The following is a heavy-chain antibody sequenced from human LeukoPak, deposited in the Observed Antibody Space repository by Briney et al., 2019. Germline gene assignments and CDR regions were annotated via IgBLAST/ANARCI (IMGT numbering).Heavy chain of an antibody. Sequence: PGGSLRLSCAASGFTFSSYSMNWVRQAPGKGLEWVSYISSSSSTIYYADSVKGRFTISRDNAKNSLYLQMNSLRAEDTAVYYCARELAAPFRMPRGLFDYWGQGTLVTVSS. J-gene: IGHJ4*02. CDR1: GFTFSSYS. D-gene: IGHD1-14*01. CDR2: ISSSSSTI. V-gene: IGHV3-48*01. CDR3: ARELAAPFRMPRGLFDY.